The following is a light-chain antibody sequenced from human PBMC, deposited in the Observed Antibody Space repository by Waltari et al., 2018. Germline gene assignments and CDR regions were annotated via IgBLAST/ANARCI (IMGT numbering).Light chain of an antibody. CDR1: QSFLYSPNNKKC. J-gene: IGKJ2*01. Sequence: DIVMTQSPDSLAVSLGERATVKCKSSQSFLYSPNNKKCLAWCQQKPGQAPKLLIYWASTRESGVPDRFSGSGSGTDFTLTISSLQPEDVAIYYCQQYYTTPYTFGQGTKLEIK. V-gene: IGKV4-1*01. CDR2: WAS. CDR3: QQYYTTPYT.